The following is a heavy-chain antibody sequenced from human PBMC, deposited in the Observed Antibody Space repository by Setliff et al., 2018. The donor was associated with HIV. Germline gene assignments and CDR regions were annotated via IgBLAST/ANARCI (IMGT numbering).Heavy chain of an antibody. CDR1: GYNFTSNG. Sequence: ASVKVSCKSSGYNFTSNGISWVRQAPGQGLEWMGRISASKGNTKYTQDFQGRVTMTTDTSTSTVYMELRSLRSDDTAVYYCARDQGFWSGFTYNYYMDVWGKGTTVTVSS. CDR2: ISASKGNT. V-gene: IGHV1-18*01. CDR3: ARDQGFWSGFTYNYYMDV. D-gene: IGHD3-3*01. J-gene: IGHJ6*03.